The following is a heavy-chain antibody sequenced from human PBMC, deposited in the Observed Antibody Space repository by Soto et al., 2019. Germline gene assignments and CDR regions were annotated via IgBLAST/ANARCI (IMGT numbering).Heavy chain of an antibody. CDR1: GGSISGYY. CDR3: ARAGGLGAVAADY. J-gene: IGHJ4*02. D-gene: IGHD6-19*01. CDR2: IYYSGGT. V-gene: IGHV4-59*12. Sequence: SETLSLTCTVSGGSISGYYWSWIRQPPGKGLEWIGYIYYSGGTNYNPSLQSRVTISVDRSKNQFSLKLSSVTAADTAVYYCARAGGLGAVAADYWGQGTLVTVSS.